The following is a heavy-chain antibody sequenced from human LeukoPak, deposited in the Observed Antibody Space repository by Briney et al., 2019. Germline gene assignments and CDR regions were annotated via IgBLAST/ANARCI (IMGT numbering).Heavy chain of an antibody. V-gene: IGHV4-4*07. CDR1: GGSISSYY. D-gene: IGHD7-27*01. Sequence: PSETLSLTCTVSGGSISSYYWSWIRQPAGKGLEWIGRIYTSGSTNYNPSLKSRVTMSVDTSKNQFSLKLSSVTAADTAVYYCARDNSGDRIDNDAFDIWGQGTMVTVSS. CDR3: ARDNSGDRIDNDAFDI. J-gene: IGHJ3*02. CDR2: IYTSGST.